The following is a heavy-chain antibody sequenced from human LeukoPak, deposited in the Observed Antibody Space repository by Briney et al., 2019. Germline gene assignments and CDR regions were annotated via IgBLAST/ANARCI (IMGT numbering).Heavy chain of an antibody. V-gene: IGHV1-2*02. Sequence: GASVKVSCKASGYTFTGYYMHWVRQAPGQGLEWMGWINPNSGGTNYAQKFQGRFTMTRDTSISTAYMELSRLRSDDTAVYYCARNYGDYEPYYYYYGMDVWGQGTTVTVSS. CDR2: INPNSGGT. D-gene: IGHD4-17*01. J-gene: IGHJ6*02. CDR1: GYTFTGYY. CDR3: ARNYGDYEPYYYYYGMDV.